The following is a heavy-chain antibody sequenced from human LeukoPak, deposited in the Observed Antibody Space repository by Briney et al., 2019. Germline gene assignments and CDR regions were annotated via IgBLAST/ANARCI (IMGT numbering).Heavy chain of an antibody. D-gene: IGHD3-10*01. V-gene: IGHV3-30*03. CDR3: AREWAMVRGVKVIYYYGMDV. Sequence: PGGSLRLSCAASGFTFSSYGMHWVRQAPGKGLEWVAVISYDGSNKYYADSVKGRFTISRDNSKNTLYLQMNSLRAEDTAVYYCAREWAMVRGVKVIYYYGMDVWGQGTVVTVSS. J-gene: IGHJ6*02. CDR2: ISYDGSNK. CDR1: GFTFSSYG.